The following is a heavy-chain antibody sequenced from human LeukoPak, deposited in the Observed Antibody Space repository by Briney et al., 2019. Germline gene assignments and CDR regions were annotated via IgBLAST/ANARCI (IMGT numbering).Heavy chain of an antibody. V-gene: IGHV1-18*01. CDR1: GYTFTSYG. Sequence: GASVKVSCKASGYTFTSYGVSWVRQAPGQGLEWMGWISAYNGNTNYAQKLQGRVTMTTDTSTSTAYMELRSLRSDDTAVYYCARDGGVAYCGGDCYPFDYWGQGTLVTVSS. D-gene: IGHD2-21*02. J-gene: IGHJ4*02. CDR2: ISAYNGNT. CDR3: ARDGGVAYCGGDCYPFDY.